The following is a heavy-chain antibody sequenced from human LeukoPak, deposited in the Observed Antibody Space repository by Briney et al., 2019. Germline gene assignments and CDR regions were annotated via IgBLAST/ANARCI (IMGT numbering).Heavy chain of an antibody. CDR3: AKSNGYGLVDI. V-gene: IGHV4-59*11. CDR2: IFYSGST. J-gene: IGHJ3*02. Sequence: SEALSLTCTVSGGSIGSHYWTWIRQPPGKGLEWIGNIFYSGSTYYSPSLKSRVTISLDTSRNQFSLKLNSVTAADTAVYYCAKSNGYGLVDIWGQGTMVTVSS. CDR1: GGSIGSHY. D-gene: IGHD3-10*01.